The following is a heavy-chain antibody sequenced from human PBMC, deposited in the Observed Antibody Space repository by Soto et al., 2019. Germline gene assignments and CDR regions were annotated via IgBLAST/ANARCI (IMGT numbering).Heavy chain of an antibody. J-gene: IGHJ4*02. CDR3: TIGEVTTSDNIPFDY. CDR2: MRSRAHTYAT. CDR1: GFTFSGSA. V-gene: IGHV3-73*01. Sequence: EVQLMESGGGLVQPGGSLKLSCAASGFTFSGSAMHWVRQASGKGLEWVGRMRSRAHTYATTYGASVRVRFTISRDDSKNTAYLQMNSLKSEDTGVYYCTIGEVTTSDNIPFDYWGQGTLVIVSS. D-gene: IGHD4-4*01.